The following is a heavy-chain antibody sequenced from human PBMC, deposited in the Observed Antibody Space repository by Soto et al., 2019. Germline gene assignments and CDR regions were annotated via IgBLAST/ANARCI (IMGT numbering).Heavy chain of an antibody. CDR1: GFTFSDYG. D-gene: IGHD1-1*01. V-gene: IGHV3-33*01. CDR3: ARQSLGNIRLRGFDY. Sequence: QVQLVESGGGVVQPGRSLRLSCAASGFTFSDYGMHWVRQAPGKGLEWVAVIWYDGSEKYYADSVKGRFTISRDNSKNPLDLQRNSLGAEDTAVYFCARQSLGNIRLRGFDYWGQGGLVTVSS. J-gene: IGHJ4*02. CDR2: IWYDGSEK.